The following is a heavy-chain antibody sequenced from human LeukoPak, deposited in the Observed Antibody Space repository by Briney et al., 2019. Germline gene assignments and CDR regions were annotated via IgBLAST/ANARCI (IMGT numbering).Heavy chain of an antibody. CDR2: INQDGSEK. V-gene: IGHV3-7*01. J-gene: IGHJ4*02. Sequence: PGGSLRLSCVASGFTFSNYWMSWVRQAPGKGLEWVANINQDGSEKYDVDSAKGRFTISRDNAKNSLYLQMNSLRVEDTSMYYVAGVGGGDGSGWSTTDYWGQGTLVTISS. D-gene: IGHD6-19*01. CDR3: AGVGGGDGSGWSTTDY. CDR1: GFTFSNYW.